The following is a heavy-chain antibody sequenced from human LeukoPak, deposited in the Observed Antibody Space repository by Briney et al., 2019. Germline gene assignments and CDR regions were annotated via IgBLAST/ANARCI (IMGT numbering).Heavy chain of an antibody. CDR3: AKEYSGSSKGAFDY. CDR1: GFTFSSYG. V-gene: IGHV3-30*02. J-gene: IGHJ4*02. CDR2: IRYDGSNK. D-gene: IGHD1-26*01. Sequence: GGSLRLSCAASGFTFSSYGMHWVRQAPGKGLEWVAFIRYDGSNKYYADSVKGRFTISRDNSKNTLYLQMNSLRAEDTAVYYCAKEYSGSSKGAFDYWGQGTLVTVSS.